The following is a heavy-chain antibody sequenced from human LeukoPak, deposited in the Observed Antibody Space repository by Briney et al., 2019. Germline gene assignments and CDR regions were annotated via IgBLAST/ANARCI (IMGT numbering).Heavy chain of an antibody. CDR2: TSGSI. D-gene: IGHD3/OR15-3a*01. CDR1: GASNSSHY. V-gene: IGHV4-59*11. J-gene: IGHJ6*03. Sequence: LETLSLTCAVSGASNSSHYWSWIRQPPGKGLEWIGYTSGSISDNPSLKSRVAVSVDPSQNQVSLSLTSVTAADTAVYYCARVLAIFGLDTTDFYMDVWGKGTTVTVSS. CDR3: ARVLAIFGLDTTDFYMDV.